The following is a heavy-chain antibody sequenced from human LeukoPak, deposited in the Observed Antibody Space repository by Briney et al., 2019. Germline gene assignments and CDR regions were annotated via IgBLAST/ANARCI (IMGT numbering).Heavy chain of an antibody. CDR3: ARGGRLSHGMDV. J-gene: IGHJ6*02. Sequence: PSQTLSLTCTVSGSSISSGGYYWSWIRQYPGKGLEWIGYIYYSGSTYYNPSLKSRVTISVDTSKNQFSLKLSFVTAADTAVYYCARGGRLSHGMDVWGQGTTVTVSS. V-gene: IGHV4-31*03. CDR2: IYYSGST. CDR1: GSSISSGGYY. D-gene: IGHD3-3*01.